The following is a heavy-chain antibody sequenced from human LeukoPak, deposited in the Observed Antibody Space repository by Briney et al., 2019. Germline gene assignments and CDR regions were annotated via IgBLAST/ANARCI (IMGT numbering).Heavy chain of an antibody. V-gene: IGHV1-69*05. Sequence: GASVKVSCKASGGTFSSYAISWVRQAPGQGLEWMGGIIPIFGTANYAQKFQGRVTITTDESTSTAYMELSSLRSDDTAVYYCARARYYDSSGYFDYWGQGTLVTVSS. J-gene: IGHJ4*02. CDR2: IIPIFGTA. CDR1: GGTFSSYA. CDR3: ARARYYDSSGYFDY. D-gene: IGHD3-22*01.